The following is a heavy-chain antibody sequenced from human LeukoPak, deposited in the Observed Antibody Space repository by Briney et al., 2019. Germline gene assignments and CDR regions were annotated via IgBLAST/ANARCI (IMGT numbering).Heavy chain of an antibody. CDR3: AKDRAGDLDAFDI. D-gene: IGHD3-16*01. CDR2: ISWNSGSI. V-gene: IGHV3-9*03. Sequence: GGSLRLSCAASGFTFDDYVMHWVRQAPGKGLEWVSGISWNSGSIGYADSVKGRFTISRDNAKNSLYLQMNSLRAEDMALYYCAKDRAGDLDAFDIWGQGTMVTVSS. J-gene: IGHJ3*02. CDR1: GFTFDDYV.